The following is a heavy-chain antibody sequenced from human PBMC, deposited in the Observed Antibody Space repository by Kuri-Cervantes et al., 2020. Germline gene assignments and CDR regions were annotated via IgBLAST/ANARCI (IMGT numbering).Heavy chain of an antibody. J-gene: IGHJ6*02. D-gene: IGHD3-10*01. CDR2: IIPILGIA. CDR3: ATDRLWFGELVSYYNGMDV. Sequence: SVKVSCKASGGTFSSYTISWVRQAPGQGLEWMGRIIPILGIANYAQKFQGRVTITADKSTSTAYMELSSLRSEDTAVYYCATDRLWFGELVSYYNGMDVWGQGTTVTVSS. CDR1: GGTFSSYT. V-gene: IGHV1-69*02.